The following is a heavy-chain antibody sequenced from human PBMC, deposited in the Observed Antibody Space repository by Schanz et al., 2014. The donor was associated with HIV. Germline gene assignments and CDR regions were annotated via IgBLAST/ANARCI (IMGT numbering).Heavy chain of an antibody. V-gene: IGHV3-30*03. Sequence: QVQLVESGGGVVQPGRSLRLSCAVSGFTFSSYGMHWVRQAPGKGLEWVAVISYDGNKKYYADSVKGRFTISRDNSKNTLFLQMNSLRDEDTAVYYCARGATTYSSGYYYPDYWGQGTLVTVSS. CDR1: GFTFSSYG. CDR3: ARGATTYSSGYYYPDY. D-gene: IGHD3-22*01. J-gene: IGHJ4*02. CDR2: ISYDGNKK.